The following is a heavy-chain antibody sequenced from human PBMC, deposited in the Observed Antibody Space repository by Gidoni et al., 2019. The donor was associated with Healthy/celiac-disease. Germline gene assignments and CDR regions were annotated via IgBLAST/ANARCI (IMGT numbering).Heavy chain of an antibody. Sequence: QVQLQESGPGLVKPSETLSLTCTVSGGSISSYYWSWIRQPPGKGLEWIGYIYYSGSTNYTPSLKSRVTISVDTSKNQFSLKLSSVTAADTAVYYCARGVGYCSSTSCYVWFDPWGQGTLVTVSS. CDR1: GGSISSYY. J-gene: IGHJ5*02. CDR3: ARGVGYCSSTSCYVWFDP. CDR2: IYYSGST. V-gene: IGHV4-59*01. D-gene: IGHD2-2*01.